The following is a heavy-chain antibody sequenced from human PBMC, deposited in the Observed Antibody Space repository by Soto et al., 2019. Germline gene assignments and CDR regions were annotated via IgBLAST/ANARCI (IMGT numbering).Heavy chain of an antibody. CDR1: GGSLSSYY. Sequence: SETLALTCTVSGGSLSSYYWTWIRQSPGKGLEWIGYVYFSGNTNYNPSLKSRVTISIDTSKNQFSLRLTSVTAADTAVYYCARSSGFFAISLLDTWGQGALVTVSS. J-gene: IGHJ5*01. CDR2: VYFSGNT. V-gene: IGHV4-59*12. CDR3: ARSSGFFAISLLDT. D-gene: IGHD2-2*02.